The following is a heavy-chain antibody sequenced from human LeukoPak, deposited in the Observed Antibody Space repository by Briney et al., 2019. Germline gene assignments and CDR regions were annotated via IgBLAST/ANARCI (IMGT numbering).Heavy chain of an antibody. Sequence: PGGSLRLSCAASGFTFSNAWMSWVRQAPGKGLEWLSYISVSGTIHADSVMGRVTVSRDNAKNSLYPQMNSLRAEDTAVYYCARIRGSTLAISYMDVWGKGTTVTVSS. CDR3: ARIRGSTLAISYMDV. D-gene: IGHD2-21*01. V-gene: IGHV3-69-1*01. CDR2: ISVSGTI. CDR1: GFTFSNAW. J-gene: IGHJ6*03.